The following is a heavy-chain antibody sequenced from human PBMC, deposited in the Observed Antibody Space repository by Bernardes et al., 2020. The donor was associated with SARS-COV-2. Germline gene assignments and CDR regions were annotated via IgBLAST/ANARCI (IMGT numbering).Heavy chain of an antibody. CDR1: GGSISNYY. J-gene: IGHJ4*02. CDR2: IHTSGTT. D-gene: IGHD6-19*01. CDR3: TRDWGGNSGHFDY. Sequence: SETLSLTCTVSGGSISNYYWGWVRQPAGKGLEYIGRIHTSGTTKYDPSLESRVTMSVDTSKNQFSLRLNSVTAADTGVYYCTRDWGGNSGHFDYWGQGSLVTVAS. V-gene: IGHV4-4*07.